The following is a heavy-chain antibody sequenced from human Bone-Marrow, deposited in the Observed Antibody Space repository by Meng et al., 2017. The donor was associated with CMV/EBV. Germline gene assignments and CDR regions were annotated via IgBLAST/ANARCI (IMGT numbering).Heavy chain of an antibody. CDR3: AREVGRIVVVPAASGAFDI. D-gene: IGHD2-2*01. V-gene: IGHV4-30-4*08. J-gene: IGHJ3*02. CDR2: IYYSGST. Sequence: SEPLSLTCTVSGGSISSGDYYWSWIRQPPGKGLEWIGYIYYSGSTYYNPSLKSRVTISVDTSKNQFSLKLSSVTAADTAVYYCAREVGRIVVVPAASGAFDIWGQGTMVTVSS. CDR1: GGSISSGDYY.